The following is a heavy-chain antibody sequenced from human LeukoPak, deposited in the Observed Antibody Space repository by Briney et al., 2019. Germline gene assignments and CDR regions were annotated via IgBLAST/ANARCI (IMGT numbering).Heavy chain of an antibody. CDR2: TSGSSGSTI. J-gene: IGHJ4*02. CDR1: GFPFSRYG. V-gene: IGHV3-48*01. D-gene: IGHD5-12*01. Sequence: GGALSLSCKASGFPFSRYGMNWVRQAPGRGLEWLSYTSGSSGSTIYYAQSVRGRFTISRDDAENTLYLQMNSLRADDTAVYFCARDKIQWLRYSYFDYWGQGVLVTVSS. CDR3: ARDKIQWLRYSYFDY.